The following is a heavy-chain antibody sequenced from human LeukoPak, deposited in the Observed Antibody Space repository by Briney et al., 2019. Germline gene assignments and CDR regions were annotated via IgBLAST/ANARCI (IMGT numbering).Heavy chain of an antibody. CDR1: GGSISSSSYY. CDR3: ARKSGFRSTRSYYYYYYMDV. D-gene: IGHD2-15*01. CDR2: VNHSGST. V-gene: IGHV4-39*07. J-gene: IGHJ6*03. Sequence: PSETLSPTCTVSGGSISSSSYYWGWIRQPPGKGLEWIGEVNHSGSTNYNPSLKSRVTISVDASKNQFSLKLSSVTAADTAVYYCARKSGFRSTRSYYYYYYMDVWGKGTTVTISS.